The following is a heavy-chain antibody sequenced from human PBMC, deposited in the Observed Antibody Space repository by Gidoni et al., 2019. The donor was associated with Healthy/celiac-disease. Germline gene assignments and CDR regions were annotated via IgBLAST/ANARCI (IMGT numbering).Heavy chain of an antibody. J-gene: IGHJ6*03. D-gene: IGHD2-2*01. CDR2: SSGRGGST. CDR1: GFTFSSYA. CDR3: AKVYCSSTSCYPRDYMDV. V-gene: IGHV3-23*01. Sequence: EVQLLESGGGLVQPGGSLRLSCAASGFTFSSYAMSWVRQAPGKGLEWVSASSGRGGSTYYADSVKGRFTISRDNSKNTLYLQMNSLRAEDTAVYYCAKVYCSSTSCYPRDYMDVWGKGTTVTVSS.